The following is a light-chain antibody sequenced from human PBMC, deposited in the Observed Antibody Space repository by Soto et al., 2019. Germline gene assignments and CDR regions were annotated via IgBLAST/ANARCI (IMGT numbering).Light chain of an antibody. CDR2: AAS. CDR1: QGISSR. V-gene: IGKV1D-16*01. CDR3: QQYNSYPTT. J-gene: IGKJ4*01. Sequence: DIEMTQSPSSLSASVGDRVTITCRASQGISSRLAWYQQKPEKAPKSLSYAASSLQSGVPSRFSGSGSGTDFTLTISSLQPEDFATYNCQQYNSYPTTLGGGTKVEIK.